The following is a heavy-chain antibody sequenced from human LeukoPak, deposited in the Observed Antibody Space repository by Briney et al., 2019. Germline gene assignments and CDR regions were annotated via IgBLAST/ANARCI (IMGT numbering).Heavy chain of an antibody. D-gene: IGHD3-3*01. CDR3: AHHGGGTIRIAAFDI. V-gene: IGHV3-23*01. CDR1: GFTFSSYA. Sequence: GGSLRLSCAASGFTFSSYAMSWVRQAPGKGLEWVSVISGSGGSTYYADSVKGRFTISRDNSKNTLYLKLNSLRAEDTAIYYCAHHGGGTIRIAAFDIWGQGTMVTVSS. CDR2: ISGSGGST. J-gene: IGHJ3*02.